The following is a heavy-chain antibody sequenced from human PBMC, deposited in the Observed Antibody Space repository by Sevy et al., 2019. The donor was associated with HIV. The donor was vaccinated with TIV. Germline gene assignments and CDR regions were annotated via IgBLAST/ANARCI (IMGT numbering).Heavy chain of an antibody. CDR1: GFTFSSYS. CDR3: ASRGYCNGGSCYSGPNDY. Sequence: GGSLRLSCAASGFTFSSYSMNWVRQAPGKGLEWVSYISSSSRTIYYADSVKGRFTIFRDNAKNSLYLQMNSLRDEDTAVYYCASRGYCNGGSCYSGPNDYWGQGTLVTVSS. V-gene: IGHV3-48*02. CDR2: ISSSSRTI. J-gene: IGHJ4*02. D-gene: IGHD2-15*01.